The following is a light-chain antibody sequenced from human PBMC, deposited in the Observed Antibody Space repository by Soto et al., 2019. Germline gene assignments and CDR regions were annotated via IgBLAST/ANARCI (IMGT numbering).Light chain of an antibody. CDR1: QSISRS. CDR2: DAS. CDR3: APYNNGTPVT. J-gene: IGKJ2*01. V-gene: IGKV3-15*01. Sequence: KLSPFSLSVSPGERATLSCRASQSISRSLAWYQQKPGQAPRLLISDASTRSTGIPARCIGSGSGTEFTLTIIILLHADDGLNYWAPYNNGTPVTFGHGT.